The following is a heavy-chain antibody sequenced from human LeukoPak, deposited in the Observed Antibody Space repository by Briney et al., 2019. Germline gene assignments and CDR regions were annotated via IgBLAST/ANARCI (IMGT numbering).Heavy chain of an antibody. V-gene: IGHV3-30*02. CDR2: IRFDGSHK. Sequence: SGGSLRLSCAASGFTFNNYGMFWFRQAPGKGLDWVSFIRFDGSHKYYADSVKGRFTISRDNSKNTLYLQMNSLRAEDTAIYYCAKNGDRGAYCTGGTCYPYFYYYMDVWGKGTTVTI. CDR3: AKNGDRGAYCTGGTCYPYFYYYMDV. D-gene: IGHD2-15*01. CDR1: GFTFNNYG. J-gene: IGHJ6*03.